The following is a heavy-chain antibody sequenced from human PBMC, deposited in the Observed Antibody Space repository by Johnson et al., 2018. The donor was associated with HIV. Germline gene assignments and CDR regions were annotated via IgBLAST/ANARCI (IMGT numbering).Heavy chain of an antibody. J-gene: IGHJ3*02. CDR3: ARDPRSWYDDAFDI. CDR1: GFTFDDYG. Sequence: VQLVESGGGLVQPGGSLRISCATSGFTFDDYGMSWVRQGPGKGLEWGSGINWSGGSTGYAGSVQGRFTISRDNAKNSLYLQMDSLRAEDTALYYCARDPRSWYDDAFDIWGQGTMVTVSS. D-gene: IGHD6-13*01. CDR2: INWSGGST. V-gene: IGHV3-20*04.